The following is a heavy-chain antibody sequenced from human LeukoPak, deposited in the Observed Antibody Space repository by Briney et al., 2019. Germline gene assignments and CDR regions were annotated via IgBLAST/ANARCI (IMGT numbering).Heavy chain of an antibody. CDR1: GYRFTSYY. D-gene: IGHD6-13*01. V-gene: IGHV1-2*02. Sequence: ASVKVSCTASGYRFTSYYMQWVRQAPGQGLEWMGWINPNSGGTNYAQKFQGRVTMTLDSSISTAYMELTSLSSDDTAVYYCVRGGINSWTKPYFFDYWGQGTLVTVSS. CDR2: INPNSGGT. CDR3: VRGGINSWTKPYFFDY. J-gene: IGHJ4*02.